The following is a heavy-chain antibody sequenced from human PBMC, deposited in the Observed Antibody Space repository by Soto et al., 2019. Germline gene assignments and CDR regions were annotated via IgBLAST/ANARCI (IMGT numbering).Heavy chain of an antibody. V-gene: IGHV1-69*12. D-gene: IGHD2-2*01. J-gene: IGHJ6*02. CDR2: IISIFGTA. CDR1: GGTFSSYA. CDR3: ARHVPAAGYYYGMDV. Sequence: QVQLVQSGAEVKKPGSSVKVSCKASGGTFSSYAISWVRQAPGQGLEWMGGIISIFGTANYAQKFQGRVKITADESTSTAYMEQSSLRSEDTAVYYCARHVPAAGYYYGMDVWGQGTTVTVSS.